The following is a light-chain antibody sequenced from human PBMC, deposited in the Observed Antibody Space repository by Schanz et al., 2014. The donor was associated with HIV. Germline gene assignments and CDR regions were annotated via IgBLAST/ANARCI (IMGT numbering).Light chain of an antibody. CDR1: QSVSSSH. Sequence: EIVLTQSPATLSLSPGERATLSCRTSQSVSSSHLAWYQQKPGQAPRLLIYDASSRATGIPDRFSGSGSGTDFTLTISRLEPEDFAVYFCQQYVSSPRTFGQGTKVEI. CDR2: DAS. CDR3: QQYVSSPRT. V-gene: IGKV3-20*01. J-gene: IGKJ1*01.